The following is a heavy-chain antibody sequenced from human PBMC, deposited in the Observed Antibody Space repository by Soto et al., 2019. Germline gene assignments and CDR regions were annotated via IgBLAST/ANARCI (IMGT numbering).Heavy chain of an antibody. CDR2: IRYDGTNI. D-gene: IGHD4-17*01. J-gene: IGHJ5*02. V-gene: IGHV3-30*02. CDR3: ALGPIGDSIA. CDR1: GNIFNGYG. Sequence: GGSLRLSCAASGNIFNGYGMHWVRQPPGKGLEWVAIIRYDGTNIFYADSVKGRFTISRDNSKNTLYLQMNSLRAEDTAVYYCALGPIGDSIAWGQGTLVTVSS.